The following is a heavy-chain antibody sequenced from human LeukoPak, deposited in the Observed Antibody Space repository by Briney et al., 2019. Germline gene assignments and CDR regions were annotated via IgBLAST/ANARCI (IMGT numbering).Heavy chain of an antibody. CDR3: AKVGAAGIAVVLVDY. CDR2: ICDSGDLT. CDR1: GFTFSSYA. V-gene: IGHV3-23*01. D-gene: IGHD6-19*01. J-gene: IGHJ4*02. Sequence: GGSLRLSCAASGFTFSSYAMSWVRQAPGKGLEWVSIICDSGDLTYYEDTVKGRFTISRDDSKNTLYLQMNSLRAEDTAVYYCAKVGAAGIAVVLVDYWGQGALVTVSS.